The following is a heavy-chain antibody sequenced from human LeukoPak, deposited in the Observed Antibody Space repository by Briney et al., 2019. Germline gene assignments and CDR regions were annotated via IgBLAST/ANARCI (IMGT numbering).Heavy chain of an antibody. D-gene: IGHD6-6*01. CDR3: AARRASSSSLRPLDY. V-gene: IGHV1-8*01. CDR2: MNPTSGNT. J-gene: IGHJ4*02. CDR1: VYNLPRYD. Sequence: SVQVSCKASVYNLPRYDILSARQATGHQPDCMRWMNPTSGNTGYAQKFHGTVTMTRITSISTAYMELSTLRSEDTAVYYCAARRASSSSLRPLDYWGQGTLVTVSS.